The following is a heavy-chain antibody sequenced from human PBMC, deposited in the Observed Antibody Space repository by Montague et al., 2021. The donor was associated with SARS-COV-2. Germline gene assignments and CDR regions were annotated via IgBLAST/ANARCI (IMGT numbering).Heavy chain of an antibody. Sequence: SETLSLTCTASGGSISNYYWSWIRQPPGKGLEWIGYIYYSGSTNYNPSLKSRVTISVDTSKNQFSLKLSSVTAADTAVYYCARIWYSSGYQGIYYFDYWGQGTLVTVSS. J-gene: IGHJ4*02. CDR3: ARIWYSSGYQGIYYFDY. V-gene: IGHV4-59*01. D-gene: IGHD3-22*01. CDR2: IYYSGST. CDR1: GGSISNYY.